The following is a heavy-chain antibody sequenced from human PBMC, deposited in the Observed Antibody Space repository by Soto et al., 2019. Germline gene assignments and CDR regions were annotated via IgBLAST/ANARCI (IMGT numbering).Heavy chain of an antibody. CDR3: ARDPYTSSSGYYYGMDV. Sequence: QVHLVQSGAEVRKPGASVKVSCKASGYTFSDFSMHWVRQAPGQGLEWVGWMNPDTGGTNYAQKFQGWVTMTRDTSISTDYIELIRLRSDDTAVYYCARDPYTSSSGYYYGMDVWAQGTTVTVSS. D-gene: IGHD6-13*01. V-gene: IGHV1-2*04. J-gene: IGHJ6*02. CDR1: GYTFSDFS. CDR2: MNPDTGGT.